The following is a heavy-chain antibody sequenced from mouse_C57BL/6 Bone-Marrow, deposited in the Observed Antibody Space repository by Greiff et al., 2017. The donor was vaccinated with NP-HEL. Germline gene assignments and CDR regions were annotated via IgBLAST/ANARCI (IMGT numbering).Heavy chain of an antibody. D-gene: IGHD3-2*02. Sequence: QVQLQQSGPELVKPGASVKISCKASGYAFSSSWMNWVKQRPGKGLEWIGRIYPGDGDTNYNGKFKGKATLTADKSSSTAYMQLSSLTSEDSAVYFCARLDLRLCAYWGQGTLVTVSA. CDR3: ARLDLRLCAY. CDR2: IYPGDGDT. CDR1: GYAFSSSW. J-gene: IGHJ3*01. V-gene: IGHV1-82*01.